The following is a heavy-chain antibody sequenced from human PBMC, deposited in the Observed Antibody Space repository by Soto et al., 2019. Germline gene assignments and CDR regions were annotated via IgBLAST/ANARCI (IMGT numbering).Heavy chain of an antibody. D-gene: IGHD3-3*01. CDR1: GCSICNYY. V-gene: IGHV4-59*01. CDR2: IYYSGST. CDR3: ARVTDFWSGYRDPYFDY. J-gene: IGHJ4*02. Sequence: SETLSLTCTVSGCSICNYYWSWIRQSPGKGLEWIGYIYYSGSTNYNPSLKSRVTISVDTSKNQFSLKLSSVTAADTAVYYCARVTDFWSGYRDPYFDYWGQGTLVTVSS.